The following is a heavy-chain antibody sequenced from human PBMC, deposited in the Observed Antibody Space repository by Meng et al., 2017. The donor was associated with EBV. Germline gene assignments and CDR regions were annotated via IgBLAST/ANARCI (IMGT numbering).Heavy chain of an antibody. CDR2: TNEDGGIT. D-gene: IGHD6-6*01. CDR3: SRDLAVPFDD. CDR1: CFTFSRFW. Sequence: EGHVVELVVCPVRPRGSHRACCAVSCFTFSRFWMPWVRQGPGKGLVWVARTNEDGGITNYADSVTGRFIISRDNTRNTLYLQMNSLRDDDTAVYFCSRDLAVPFDDWGQGTLVTVSS. J-gene: IGHJ4*02. V-gene: IGHV3-74*01.